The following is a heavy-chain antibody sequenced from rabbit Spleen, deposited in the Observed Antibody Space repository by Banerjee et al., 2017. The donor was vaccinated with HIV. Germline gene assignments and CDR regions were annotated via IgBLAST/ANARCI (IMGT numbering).Heavy chain of an antibody. CDR1: GFSFSSNW. CDR2: IYTGRGGYT. CDR3: VRDMDL. V-gene: IGHV1S45*01. J-gene: IGHJ6*01. Sequence: LEESGGGLVKPGGTLTLTSTVSGFSFSSNWICWVRQAPGKGLEGIACIYTGRGGYTVYASWAKGRFTISKTSSTTVTLQMTSLTVADTATYFCVRDMDLWGPGTLVTVS.